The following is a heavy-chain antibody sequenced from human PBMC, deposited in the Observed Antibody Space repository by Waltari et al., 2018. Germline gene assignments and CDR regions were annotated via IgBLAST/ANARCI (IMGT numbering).Heavy chain of an antibody. J-gene: IGHJ6*02. CDR2: MNPNSGNT. CDR3: ARVRYYYDSSGYNLGYYYYGMDV. CDR1: GYTFTSYD. V-gene: IGHV1-8*01. D-gene: IGHD3-22*01. Sequence: QVQLVQSGAEVMKPGASVKVSCKASGYTFTSYDINWVRQATGQGLEWMGWMNPNSGNTGYAQKFQGRVTMTRNTSISTAYMGLSSLRSEDTAVYYCARVRYYYDSSGYNLGYYYYGMDVWGQGTTVTVSS.